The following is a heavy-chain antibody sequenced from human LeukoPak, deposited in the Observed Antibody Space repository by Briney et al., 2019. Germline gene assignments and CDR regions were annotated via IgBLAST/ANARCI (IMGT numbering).Heavy chain of an antibody. CDR3: ARALGTLSSAFDY. D-gene: IGHD3-22*01. J-gene: IGHJ4*02. V-gene: IGHV1-18*01. CDR1: GYTFISYG. Sequence: ASVKVSCKASGYTFISYGFTWVRQAPGQGLEWMGWINAYTGNKNYAQKLQGRVTMTTDTSTSTAYMELRSLRSDDTAVYYCARALGTLSSAFDYWGQGTLVTVSS. CDR2: INAYTGNK.